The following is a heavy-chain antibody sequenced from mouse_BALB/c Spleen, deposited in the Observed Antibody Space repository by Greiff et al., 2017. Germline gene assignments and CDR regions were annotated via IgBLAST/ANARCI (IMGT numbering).Heavy chain of an antibody. V-gene: IGHV5-6-3*01. CDR3: ARDTGDPAWFAY. D-gene: IGHD1-1*01. J-gene: IGHJ3*01. CDR1: GFTFSSYG. Sequence: EVNLVESGGGLVQPGGSLKLSCAASGFTFSSYGMSWVRQTPDKRLELVATINSNGGSTYYPDSVKGRFTISRDNAKNTLYLQMSSLKSEDTAMYYCARDTGDPAWFAYWGQGTLVTVSA. CDR2: INSNGGST.